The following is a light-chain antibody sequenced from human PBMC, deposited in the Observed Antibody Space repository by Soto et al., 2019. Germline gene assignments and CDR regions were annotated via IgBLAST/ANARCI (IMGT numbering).Light chain of an antibody. CDR3: QQRTRT. V-gene: IGKV3-11*01. CDR1: QSVSSY. J-gene: IGKJ1*01. Sequence: EIVLTQSPATLSLSPGERATLSCRTSQSVSSYLAWYQQKPGQAPRLLIYDASNRATGIPARFSGSGSGTDFTLTISSLEPEGFAVYYCQQRTRTFGQGTKVEIK. CDR2: DAS.